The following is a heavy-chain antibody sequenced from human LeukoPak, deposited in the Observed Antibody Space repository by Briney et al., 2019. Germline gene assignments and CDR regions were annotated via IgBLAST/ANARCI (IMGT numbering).Heavy chain of an antibody. Sequence: SQTLSLTCTVSGGSISSGDYYWSWIRQPPGKGLEWIGYIYYSGSTYYNPSFKSRVTISVDTSKNQFSLKLSSVTAADTAVYYCARVAYYYDSSGYYPPARAFDIWGQGTMVTVSS. V-gene: IGHV4-30-4*01. J-gene: IGHJ3*02. CDR2: IYYSGST. D-gene: IGHD3-22*01. CDR3: ARVAYYYDSSGYYPPARAFDI. CDR1: GGSISSGDYY.